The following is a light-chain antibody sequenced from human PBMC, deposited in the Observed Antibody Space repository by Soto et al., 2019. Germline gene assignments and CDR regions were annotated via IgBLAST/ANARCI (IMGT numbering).Light chain of an antibody. J-gene: IGLJ1*01. V-gene: IGLV2-14*01. CDR2: EVA. Sequence: QSVLTQPASVSGSPGQSITISCTGTSSDIGAYNFVSWYQHHPGKAPKLLIYEVAYRPSGISNRFSGSKSANTASLTISGLPAEDEADSFCNSYRSPPTPPSVFGSGTNATVL. CDR3: NSYRSPPTPPSV. CDR1: SSDIGAYNF.